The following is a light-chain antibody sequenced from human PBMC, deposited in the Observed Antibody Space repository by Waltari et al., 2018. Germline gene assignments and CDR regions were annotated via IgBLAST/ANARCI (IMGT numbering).Light chain of an antibody. V-gene: IGLV2-18*02. Sequence: QSALTQHPSVSGCPGQSVTISCTATSSDVGNDNRVSWYQQPPDPAPKVVIYEVNNRPSGVPDRFSGSKSGNTAYLTISGLQAEDEADYYCSSYTSSTTFVFGGGTKLAVL. J-gene: IGLJ2*01. CDR1: SSDVGNDNR. CDR2: EVN. CDR3: SSYTSSTTFV.